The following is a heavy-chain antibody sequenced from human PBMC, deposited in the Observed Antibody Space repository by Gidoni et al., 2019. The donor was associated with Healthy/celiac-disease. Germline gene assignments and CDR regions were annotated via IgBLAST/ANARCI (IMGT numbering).Heavy chain of an antibody. CDR2: IDWDDDK. D-gene: IGHD6-6*01. CDR3: ACSIENIAFDI. CDR1: GFSLSTSGMR. Sequence: QVTLRESGPALVKPTQTLTLTCTFSGFSLSTSGMRVSWIRQPPGKALEWLARIDWDDDKFYSTSLKTRLTISKDTSKNQVVLTMTNMDPVDTATYYCACSIENIAFDIWGQGTMVTVSS. V-gene: IGHV2-70*04. J-gene: IGHJ3*02.